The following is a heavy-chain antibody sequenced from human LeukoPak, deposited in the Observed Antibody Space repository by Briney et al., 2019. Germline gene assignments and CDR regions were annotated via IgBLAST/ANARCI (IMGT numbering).Heavy chain of an antibody. CDR2: IYTSGST. D-gene: IGHD2-2*01. V-gene: IGHV4-4*07. CDR3: ASQLKYCSSTSCYLGWFDP. CDR1: GGSISSDY. J-gene: IGHJ5*02. Sequence: PSETLSLTCTVPGGSISSDYWSWIRQPAGKGLEWIGRIYTSGSTNYNPSLKSRVTMSVDTSKNQFSLKLSSVTAADTAVYYCASQLKYCSSTSCYLGWFDPWGQGTLVTVSS.